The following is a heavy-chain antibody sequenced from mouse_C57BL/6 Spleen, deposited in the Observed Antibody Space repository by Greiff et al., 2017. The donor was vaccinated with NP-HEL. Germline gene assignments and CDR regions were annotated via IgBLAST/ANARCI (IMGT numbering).Heavy chain of an antibody. Sequence: QVHVKQSGAELVRPGASVTLSCKASGYTFTDYEMHWVKQTPVHGLEWIGAIDPETGGTAYNQKFKGKAILTADKSSSTAYMELRSLTSEDSAVYYCTRRSYGLDYWGQGTTLTVSS. J-gene: IGHJ2*01. CDR2: IDPETGGT. CDR3: TRRSYGLDY. V-gene: IGHV1-15*01. CDR1: GYTFTDYE. D-gene: IGHD1-2*01.